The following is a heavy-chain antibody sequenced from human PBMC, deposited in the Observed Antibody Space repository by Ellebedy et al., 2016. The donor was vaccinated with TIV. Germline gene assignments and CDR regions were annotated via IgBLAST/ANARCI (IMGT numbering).Heavy chain of an antibody. V-gene: IGHV3-7*01. D-gene: IGHD4-17*01. Sequence: GESLKISCAASGFSFSSYWMTWVRQAPGKGLEWVANINQDGSQKYYVDSVRGRFTISRDNAKNSVFLQMKSLRAEDTALYYCATDGSYGDYRSPTHAFEMWGQGTMVTVSS. CDR2: INQDGSQK. J-gene: IGHJ3*02. CDR1: GFSFSSYW. CDR3: ATDGSYGDYRSPTHAFEM.